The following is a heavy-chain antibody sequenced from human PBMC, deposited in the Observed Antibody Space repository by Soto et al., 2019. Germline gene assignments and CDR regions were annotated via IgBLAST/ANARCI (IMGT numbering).Heavy chain of an antibody. CDR1: WDTLTSYD. J-gene: IGHJ5*02. D-gene: IGHD6-13*01. CDR2: MNPNSGNT. CDR3: ERARYSRDHNWFDP. V-gene: IGHV1-8*01. Sequence: ASVKVSCKASWDTLTSYDLNWVRQSTGQGLEWMGWMNPNSGNTGYAQKFQGRVTMTRNTSIRTAYMEVSSLRSEDTAVYYRERARYSRDHNWFDPSRQGTLVTVPS.